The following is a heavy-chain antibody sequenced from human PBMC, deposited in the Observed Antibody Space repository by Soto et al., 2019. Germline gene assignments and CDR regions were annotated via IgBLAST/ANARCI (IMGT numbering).Heavy chain of an antibody. Sequence: EVQLVESGGGLVQPGGSLKLSCAASGFTFSGSAMHWVRQASGKGLEWVGRIRSKANSYATAYAASVKGRFTISRDDSNNTAYLQMNSLKNEDTAVYYCTSIVGSTFDYWGQGTLVTVSS. CDR2: IRSKANSYAT. J-gene: IGHJ4*02. CDR1: GFTFSGSA. CDR3: TSIVGSTFDY. D-gene: IGHD1-26*01. V-gene: IGHV3-73*01.